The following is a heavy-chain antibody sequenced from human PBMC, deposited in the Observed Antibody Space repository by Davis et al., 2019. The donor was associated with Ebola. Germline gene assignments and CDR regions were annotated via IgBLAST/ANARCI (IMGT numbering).Heavy chain of an antibody. J-gene: IGHJ4*02. V-gene: IGHV4-4*02. D-gene: IGHD3-22*01. CDR2: IYHGGNT. CDR3: ARDYYDSNGYLYYFES. CDR1: GDSISSRNW. Sequence: MPSETLSLTCTVSGDSISSRNWWSWVRQSPGKGLEWIGEIYHGGNTNYNPSLKSRVSMSVDMSKNQFFLSLTSVTAADTAMYFCARDYYDSNGYLYYFESWGQGTLVTVSS.